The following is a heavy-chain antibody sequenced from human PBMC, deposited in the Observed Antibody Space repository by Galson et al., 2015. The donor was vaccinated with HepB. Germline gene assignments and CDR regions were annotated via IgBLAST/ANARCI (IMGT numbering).Heavy chain of an antibody. CDR3: ARDAPPAGVVVVAWYYYYYMDV. J-gene: IGHJ6*03. D-gene: IGHD2-15*01. CDR1: GFTFSSYW. Sequence: SLRLSCAASGFTFSSYWMSWVRQAPGKGLEWVANIKQDGSEKYYVDSVKGRFTISRDNAKNSLYLQMNSLRAEDTAVYYCARDAPPAGVVVVAWYYYYYMDVWGKGTTVTVSS. CDR2: IKQDGSEK. V-gene: IGHV3-7*01.